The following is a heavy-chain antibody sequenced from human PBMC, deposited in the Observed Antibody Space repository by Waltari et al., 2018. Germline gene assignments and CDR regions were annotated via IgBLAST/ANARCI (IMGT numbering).Heavy chain of an antibody. CDR3: ATTRTTVTTKFWYFDL. CDR1: GGTFSSYA. D-gene: IGHD4-17*01. V-gene: IGHV1-69*13. Sequence: QVQLVQSGAEVKKPGSSVKVSCKASGGTFSSYALSGVRQAPGQGLEWMGGIIPNFGTANYAQKFQGRVTITADESTSTAYMELSSLRSEDTAVYYCATTRTTVTTKFWYFDLWGRGTLVTVSS. J-gene: IGHJ2*01. CDR2: IIPNFGTA.